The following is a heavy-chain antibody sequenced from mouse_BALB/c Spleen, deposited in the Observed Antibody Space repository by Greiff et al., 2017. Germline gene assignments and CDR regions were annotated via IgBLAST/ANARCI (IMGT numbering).Heavy chain of an antibody. CDR1: GFNIKDTY. J-gene: IGHJ2*01. V-gene: IGHV14-3*02. CDR2: IDPANGNT. Sequence: VQLKQSGAELVKPGASVKLSCTASGFNIKDTYMHWVKQRPEQGLEWIGRIDPANGNTKYDPKFQGKATITADTSSNTAYLQLSSLTSEDTAVYYCASNYDADYWGQGTTLTVSS. D-gene: IGHD2-4*01. CDR3: ASNYDADY.